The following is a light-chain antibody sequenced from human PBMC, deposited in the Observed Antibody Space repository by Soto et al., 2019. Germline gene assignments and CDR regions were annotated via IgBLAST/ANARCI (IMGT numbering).Light chain of an antibody. J-gene: IGLJ2*01. CDR1: SSDVGAYNY. CDR2: EVN. Sequence: QSALTQPPSASGSPGQSVTISCTGTSSDVGAYNYVSWYQQHPGKAPKLMIYEVNKRPSGVPDRFSGSKSGNTASLTVSGLQAEDEADYFCSSYVGNNNFVFGGGTKLTVL. CDR3: SSYVGNNNFV. V-gene: IGLV2-8*01.